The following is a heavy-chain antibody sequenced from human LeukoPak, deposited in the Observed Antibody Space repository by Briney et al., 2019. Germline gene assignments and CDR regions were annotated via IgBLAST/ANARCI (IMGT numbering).Heavy chain of an antibody. J-gene: IGHJ4*02. D-gene: IGHD5-12*01. V-gene: IGHV4-39*07. CDR2: IYYSGST. CDR1: GGSISSSSYY. CDR3: ARERLGRWLRDY. Sequence: SETLSLTCTVSGGSISSSSYYWGWIRQPPGKGLEWIGSIYYSGSTYYNPSLKSRVTISVDTSKNQFSLKLSSVTAADTAVYYCARERLGRWLRDYWGQGTLVTVSS.